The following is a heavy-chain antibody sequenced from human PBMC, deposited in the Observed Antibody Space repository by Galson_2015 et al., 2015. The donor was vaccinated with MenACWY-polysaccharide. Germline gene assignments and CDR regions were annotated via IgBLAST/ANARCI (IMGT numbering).Heavy chain of an antibody. D-gene: IGHD1-26*01. CDR1: GFPLSTSGVG. J-gene: IGHJ6*02. CDR2: IYWDDDK. CDR3: AHRRRGYTGMYYYYSGMDV. Sequence: PALVKPTQTLTLTCTCSGFPLSTSGVGVGWIRQPPRKALEWLAFIYWDDDKRYSPSLKSRLTITKDTSKNQVVLTMTNMDPVDTATYYCAHRRRGYTGMYYYYSGMDVWGQGNTVTVSS. V-gene: IGHV2-5*02.